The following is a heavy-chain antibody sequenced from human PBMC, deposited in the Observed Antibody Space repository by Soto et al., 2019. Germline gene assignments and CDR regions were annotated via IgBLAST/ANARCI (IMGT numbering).Heavy chain of an antibody. V-gene: IGHV4-39*01. J-gene: IGHJ4*02. CDR1: GGSISSSSYY. CDR3: ARRYSSGWYYFDY. CDR2: IYYSGST. D-gene: IGHD6-19*01. Sequence: QLQLQESGPGLVKPSETLSLTCTVSGGSISSSSYYWGWIRQPPGKGLEWIGSIYYSGSTYYNPSLKRRVTISVDTSKNQFSLKLSSVTAADTAVYYCARRYSSGWYYFDYWGQGTLVTVSS.